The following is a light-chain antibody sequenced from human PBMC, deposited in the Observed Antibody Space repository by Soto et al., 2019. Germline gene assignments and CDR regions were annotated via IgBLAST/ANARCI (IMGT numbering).Light chain of an antibody. CDR1: SSDVGGYNY. J-gene: IGLJ3*02. CDR2: EVS. Sequence: QSALTQPASVSGSPGQSITISCTGTSSDVGGYNYVSWYQQHPGKAPKLMIYEVSNRPSGVSNRFCGSKSVNTASLTIACLQAEDGAVDYCGSYTSSSTQVFGGGTRLTFL. V-gene: IGLV2-14*01. CDR3: GSYTSSSTQV.